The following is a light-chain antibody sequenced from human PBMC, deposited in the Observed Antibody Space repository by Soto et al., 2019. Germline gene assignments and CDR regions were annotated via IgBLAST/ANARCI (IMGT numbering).Light chain of an antibody. CDR1: QSVSIN. V-gene: IGKV3-15*01. J-gene: IGKJ1*01. CDR3: QQYNNWPRT. Sequence: EIVMTQSPATLSVSPGERATLSCRASQSVSINLAWYQQKPGHAPRLLIYGASTVANGLPARFSVSGYWTEFTLTISSLQSEDFAVYYCQQYNNWPRTFGHGTKVEIK. CDR2: GAS.